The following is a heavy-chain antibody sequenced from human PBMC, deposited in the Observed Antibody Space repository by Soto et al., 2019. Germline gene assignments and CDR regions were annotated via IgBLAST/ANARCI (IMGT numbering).Heavy chain of an antibody. CDR2: IGGGDDDR. CDR1: GFTFNYFA. Sequence: PGGSLRLSCAASGFTFNYFAMSWVRQAPGKGLEWVASIGGGDDDRFSPDSVKGRFTISRDNSKSTVYLQMTNLRAEDTALYFCAKDREDHNSVWDAFDVWGQGTVVTVSS. CDR3: AKDREDHNSVWDAFDV. J-gene: IGHJ3*01. V-gene: IGHV3-23*01. D-gene: IGHD1-20*01.